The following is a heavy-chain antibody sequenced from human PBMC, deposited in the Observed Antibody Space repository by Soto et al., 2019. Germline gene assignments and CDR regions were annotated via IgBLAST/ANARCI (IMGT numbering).Heavy chain of an antibody. V-gene: IGHV4-61*01. Sequence: SETLSLTCTVSGGSVSSGSYYWSWVRQTPGKGLEWIGYVYYSGRTNYNPSLKSRVTISIDTSKNQFSLKLTSVTAADTAVYYCARDPEYGSYFDYWGQGTLVTVSS. CDR1: GGSVSSGSYY. CDR3: ARDPEYGSYFDY. D-gene: IGHD3-10*01. CDR2: VYYSGRT. J-gene: IGHJ4*02.